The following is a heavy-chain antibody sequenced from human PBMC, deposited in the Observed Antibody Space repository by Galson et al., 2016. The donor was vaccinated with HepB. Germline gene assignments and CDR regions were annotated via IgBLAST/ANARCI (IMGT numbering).Heavy chain of an antibody. J-gene: IGHJ6*02. V-gene: IGHV4-59*01. D-gene: IGHD3-16*01. CDR2: IYYSGST. CDR3: AREVGGIGMDV. CDR1: GASISNYY. Sequence: SETLSLTCTVSGASISNYYWSWIRQPPGRGLEWIGYIYYSGSTNYNPSLESRVTISVDTSKNQFSLKLSSVTAADTAVYYCAREVGGIGMDVWGRGTTVTVSS.